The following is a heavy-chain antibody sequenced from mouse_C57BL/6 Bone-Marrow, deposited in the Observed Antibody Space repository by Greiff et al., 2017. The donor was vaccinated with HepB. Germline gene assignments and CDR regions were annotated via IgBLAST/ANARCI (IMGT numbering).Heavy chain of an antibody. V-gene: IGHV5-15*01. CDR1: GFTFSDYG. CDR3: ARWDYYGSSSFAY. Sequence: EVQLVESGGGLVQPGGSLKLSCAASGFTFSDYGMAWVRQAPRKGPEWVAFISNLAYSIYYADTVTGRFTISRENAKNTLYLEMSRLRSEDTAMYYCARWDYYGSSSFAYWGQGTLVTVSA. D-gene: IGHD1-1*01. J-gene: IGHJ3*01. CDR2: ISNLAYSI.